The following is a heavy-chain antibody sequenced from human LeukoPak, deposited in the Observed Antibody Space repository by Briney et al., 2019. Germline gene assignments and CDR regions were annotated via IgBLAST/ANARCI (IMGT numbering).Heavy chain of an antibody. CDR2: IIPIFGTA. CDR1: GGTFSSYA. V-gene: IGHV1-69*13. Sequence: GASVKVSCKASGGTFSSYAISWVRQAPGQGLEWMGRIIPIFGTANYAQKFQGRVTITADESTSTAYMELSSLRSEDTAVYYCAGERYYDFWSGSARPEGSGYWGQGTLVTVSS. J-gene: IGHJ4*02. D-gene: IGHD3-3*01. CDR3: AGERYYDFWSGSARPEGSGY.